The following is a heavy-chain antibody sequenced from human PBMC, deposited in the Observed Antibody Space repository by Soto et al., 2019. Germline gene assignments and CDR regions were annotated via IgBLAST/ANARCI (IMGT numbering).Heavy chain of an antibody. Sequence: ASVKVSCKASGYTFTSYAMHWVRQAPGQRLEWMGWINAGNGNTKYSQKFQGRVTITRDTSASTAYMELSSLRSEDTAVYYWAREGGDSSSWYSRNYYYYGMDVWGQGTTVTVSS. J-gene: IGHJ6*02. CDR1: GYTFTSYA. CDR3: AREGGDSSSWYSRNYYYYGMDV. D-gene: IGHD6-13*01. V-gene: IGHV1-3*01. CDR2: INAGNGNT.